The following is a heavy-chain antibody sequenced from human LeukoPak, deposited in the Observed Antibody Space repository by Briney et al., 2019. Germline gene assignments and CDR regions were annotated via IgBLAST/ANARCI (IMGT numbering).Heavy chain of an antibody. Sequence: SETLSLTCTVSGGSISSYYWSWIRQPPGKGLEWIGYIYYSGSTNYNPSLKSRVTISVDTSKNQFSLKLSSVTAADTAVYYCARRGYYDSSGYYAHWGQGTLVTVPS. CDR2: IYYSGST. CDR1: GGSISSYY. J-gene: IGHJ4*02. V-gene: IGHV4-59*08. D-gene: IGHD3-22*01. CDR3: ARRGYYDSSGYYAH.